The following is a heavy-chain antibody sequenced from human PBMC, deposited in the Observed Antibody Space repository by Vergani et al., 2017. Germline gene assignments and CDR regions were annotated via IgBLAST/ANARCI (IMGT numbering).Heavy chain of an antibody. CDR3: AKDSELLSYYYYYMDV. CDR2: IRYDGTKR. D-gene: IGHD2-2*01. Sequence: QVQLVESGGGVVQPGGSLRLSCIASGFTFRIYGMHWVRQAPGKGLEWVAFIRYDGTKRFYGDSVKGRFTISRDNSKNTLYLQMNSLRAEDTAVYYCAKDSELLSYYYYYMDVWGKGP. V-gene: IGHV3-30*02. CDR1: GFTFRIYG. J-gene: IGHJ6*03.